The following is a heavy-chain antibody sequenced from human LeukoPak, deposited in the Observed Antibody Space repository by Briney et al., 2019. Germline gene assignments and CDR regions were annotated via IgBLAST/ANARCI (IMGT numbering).Heavy chain of an antibody. D-gene: IGHD6-19*01. Sequence: GASVKVSCKASGYTFTGYYMHWVRQAPGQGLEWMGWINPNSGGTNYAQKFQGRVTMTRDTSISTAYMELSRLRSDDTAVDYCARRIPVAGFRHWAQGPLLTVSS. J-gene: IGHJ4*02. V-gene: IGHV1-2*02. CDR1: GYTFTGYY. CDR2: INPNSGGT. CDR3: ARRIPVAGFRH.